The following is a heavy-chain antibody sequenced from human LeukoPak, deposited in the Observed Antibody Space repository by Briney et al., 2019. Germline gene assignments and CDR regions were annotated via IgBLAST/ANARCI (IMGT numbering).Heavy chain of an antibody. CDR3: ARGAYYYED. Sequence: GGSLRLSCAASGFTFSSHSMNWVRQAPGKGLEWVSYISSSSSTIYYADSVKGRFTIPRDNAKNSLYLQMNSLRAEDTAVYYCARGAYYYEDWGQGTLVTVSS. CDR1: GFTFSSHS. J-gene: IGHJ4*02. D-gene: IGHD3-22*01. V-gene: IGHV3-48*01. CDR2: ISSSSSTI.